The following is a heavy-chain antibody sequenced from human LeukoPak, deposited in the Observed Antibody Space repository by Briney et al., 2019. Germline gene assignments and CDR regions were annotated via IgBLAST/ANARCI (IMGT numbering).Heavy chain of an antibody. CDR1: GFTFDDYA. V-gene: IGHV3-9*01. CDR3: AKDPGGGGSYLY. CDR2: ISWNSGSI. Sequence: GGSLRLSCAASGFTFDDYAMHWVRQAPGKGLEWVSGISWNSGSIGYADSVKGRFTISRDNAKNSLYLQMNSLRAEDTALYYYAKDPGGGGSYLYWGQGTLVTVSS. J-gene: IGHJ4*02. D-gene: IGHD1-26*01.